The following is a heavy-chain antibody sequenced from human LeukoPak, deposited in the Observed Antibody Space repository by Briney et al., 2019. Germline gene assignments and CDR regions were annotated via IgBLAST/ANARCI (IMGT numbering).Heavy chain of an antibody. D-gene: IGHD3-3*01. CDR3: ARDGHDFWSGYLMTYFDY. CDR1: GGSFSGYY. J-gene: IGHJ4*02. V-gene: IGHV4-34*01. Sequence: SETLSLTCAVYGGSFSGYYWSWIRQPPGKGLEWIGSIYYSGSTYYNPSLKSRVTISVDTSKNQFSLKLSSVTAADTAVYYCARDGHDFWSGYLMTYFDYWGQGTLVTVST. CDR2: IYYSGST.